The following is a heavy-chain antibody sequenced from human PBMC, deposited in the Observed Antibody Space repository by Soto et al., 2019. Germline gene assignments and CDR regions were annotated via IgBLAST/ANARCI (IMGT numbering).Heavy chain of an antibody. CDR3: TRSNDSPPD. Sequence: GGSLGVSCAASGCTLSSYEMSWVRQAPGKGLEWVSAISGSGGSTYYADSVKGRFTISRDNSKNTLYLQMNSLRTEDTAVYYCTRSNDSPPDWGQGTLVTVSS. V-gene: IGHV3-23*01. CDR1: GCTLSSYE. D-gene: IGHD3-22*01. J-gene: IGHJ4*02. CDR2: ISGSGGST.